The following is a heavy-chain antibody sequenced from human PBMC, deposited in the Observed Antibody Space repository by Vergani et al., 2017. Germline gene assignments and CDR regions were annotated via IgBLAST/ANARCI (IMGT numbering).Heavy chain of an antibody. J-gene: IGHJ4*02. CDR2: IKQDGSEK. CDR1: GFTFSSYW. Sequence: EVQLVESGGGFVQPGGSLRLSCAASGFTFSSYWMSWVRQAPGKGLEWVANIKQDGSEKYYVDSVKGRFTISRDNAKNSPYLQMNSLRAEDTAVYYCARGGFDCSSTSCYVHYFDYWGQGTLVTVSS. CDR3: ARGGFDCSSTSCYVHYFDY. D-gene: IGHD2-2*01. V-gene: IGHV3-7*01.